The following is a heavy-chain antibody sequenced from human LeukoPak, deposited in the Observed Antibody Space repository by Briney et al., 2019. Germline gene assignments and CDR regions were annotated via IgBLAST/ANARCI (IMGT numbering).Heavy chain of an antibody. CDR3: AKDIEGYSSSWLDY. CDR2: ISWDGGST. V-gene: IGHV3-43*01. J-gene: IGHJ4*02. CDR1: GFTFDDYT. Sequence: PGGSLRLSCAASGFTFDDYTMHWVRQAPGKGLEWVSLISWDGGSTYYADSVKGRFTISRDNSKNSLYLQMNSLRTEDTALYYCAKDIEGYSSSWLDYWGQGTLVTVSS. D-gene: IGHD6-13*01.